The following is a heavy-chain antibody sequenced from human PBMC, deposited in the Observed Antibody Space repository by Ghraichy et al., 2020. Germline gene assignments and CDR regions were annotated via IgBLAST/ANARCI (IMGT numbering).Heavy chain of an antibody. CDR3: ARQVGLRHFDF. CDR2: MYYSGST. D-gene: IGHD5-12*01. CDR1: GASISSSSYY. Sequence: SETLSLTCTVSGASISSSSYYWGWIRQPPGKGLEWVGSMYYSGSTYYIPSLRSRVTISVDTSKNQFSLKLNSVTAADTAVYYCARQVGLRHFDFWGQGTLVTVSS. V-gene: IGHV4-39*01. J-gene: IGHJ4*02.